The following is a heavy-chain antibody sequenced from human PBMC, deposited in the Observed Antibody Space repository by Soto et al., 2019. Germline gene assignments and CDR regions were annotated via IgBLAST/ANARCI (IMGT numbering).Heavy chain of an antibody. Sequence: GGSLRLSCAAPGSTFSSYGMHWVRQAPGKGLEWVAVISYDGSNKYYADSVKGRFTISRDNSKNTLYLQMNSLRAEDTAVYYCAKGSYYDFWSGYPSFDYWGQGTLVTVSS. V-gene: IGHV3-30*18. CDR3: AKGSYYDFWSGYPSFDY. CDR1: GSTFSSYG. D-gene: IGHD3-3*01. CDR2: ISYDGSNK. J-gene: IGHJ4*02.